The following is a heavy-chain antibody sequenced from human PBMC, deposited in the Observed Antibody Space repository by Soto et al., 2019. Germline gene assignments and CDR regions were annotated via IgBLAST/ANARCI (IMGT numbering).Heavy chain of an antibody. CDR2: ISAYNGNT. V-gene: IGHV1-18*01. Sequence: ASVKVSCKASGYTFTSYGISWVRQAPGQGLEWMGWISAYNGNTNYAQKLQGRVTMTTDTSTSTAYMELRSLRSDDTAVYYCARDPIIVAPAAINGRNWLDPCGQGTLVTVYS. D-gene: IGHD2-2*01. J-gene: IGHJ5*02. CDR3: ARDPIIVAPAAINGRNWLDP. CDR1: GYTFTSYG.